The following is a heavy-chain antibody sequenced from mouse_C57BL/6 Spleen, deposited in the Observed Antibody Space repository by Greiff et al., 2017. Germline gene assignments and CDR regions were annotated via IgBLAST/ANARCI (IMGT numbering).Heavy chain of an antibody. CDR3: ARGRADYLDY. CDR1: GYTFTDYY. V-gene: IGHV1-26*01. Sequence: EVQLQQSGPELVKPGASVKISCKASGYTFTDYYMNWVKQSHGKSLEWIGDINPKNGGTSYNQKFKGKATLTVDKSSSTAYMELRSLTSEDSAFYYCARGRADYLDYWGQGTTLTVSS. J-gene: IGHJ2*01. CDR2: INPKNGGT.